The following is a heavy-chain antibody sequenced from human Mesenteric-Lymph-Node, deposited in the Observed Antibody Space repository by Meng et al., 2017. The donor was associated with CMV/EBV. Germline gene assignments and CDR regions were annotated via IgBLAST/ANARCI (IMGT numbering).Heavy chain of an antibody. D-gene: IGHD3-9*01. Sequence: SGGPISTRGHCWGWVRQPPGKGLEWIGGFHSNRNTYHNPSLTSRVTVSKDTSKNHFSLNLSSVTAADTAVYYCARLPTGYPNWFDLWGQGILVTVSS. CDR3: ARLPTGYPNWFDL. CDR1: GGPISTRGHC. J-gene: IGHJ5*02. CDR2: FHSNRNT. V-gene: IGHV4-39*02.